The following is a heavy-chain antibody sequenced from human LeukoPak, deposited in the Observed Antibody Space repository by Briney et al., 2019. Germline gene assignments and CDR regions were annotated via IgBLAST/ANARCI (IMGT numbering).Heavy chain of an antibody. CDR3: ARDSSGYYSAALDY. CDR1: GGSISSYY. J-gene: IGHJ4*02. V-gene: IGHV4-4*07. D-gene: IGHD3-22*01. Sequence: SETLSLTCTVSGGSISSYYWSWIRQPAGKGLEWIGRIYTSGSTNYSPSLKSRVTMSVDTSKNQFSLKLSSVTAADTAVYYCARDSSGYYSAALDYWGQGTLVTVSS. CDR2: IYTSGST.